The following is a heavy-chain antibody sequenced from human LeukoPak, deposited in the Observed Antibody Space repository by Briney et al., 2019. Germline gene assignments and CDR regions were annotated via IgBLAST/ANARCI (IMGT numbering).Heavy chain of an antibody. CDR1: GFTFSSYA. J-gene: IGHJ5*02. CDR2: ISYDGSNK. D-gene: IGHD2-15*01. V-gene: IGHV3-30-3*01. CDR3: ARDGYCSGGSCYSFDP. Sequence: QPGRSLRLSCAASGFTFSSYAMHWVRQAPGKGLGWVAVISYDGSNKYYADSVKGRFTISRDNSKNTLYLQMNSLRAEDTAVYYCARDGYCSGGSCYSFDPWGQGTLVTVSS.